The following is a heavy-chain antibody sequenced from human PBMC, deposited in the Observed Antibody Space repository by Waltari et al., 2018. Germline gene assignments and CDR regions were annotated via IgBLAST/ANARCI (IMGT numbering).Heavy chain of an antibody. CDR1: GGSISSHY. V-gene: IGHV4-59*11. CDR2: IYYSGST. D-gene: IGHD1-1*01. Sequence: QVQLQESGPGLVKPSETLSLTCTVSGGSISSHYWSWIRQPPGKGLEWIGYIYYSGSTNYNPSLKSRVTISVDTSKNQFSLKLSSVTAADTAVYYCARVREDGYPQLYYFDYWGQGTLVTVSS. J-gene: IGHJ4*02. CDR3: ARVREDGYPQLYYFDY.